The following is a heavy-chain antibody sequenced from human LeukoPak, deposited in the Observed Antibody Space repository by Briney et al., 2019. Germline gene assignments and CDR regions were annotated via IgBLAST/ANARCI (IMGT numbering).Heavy chain of an antibody. D-gene: IGHD2-2*01. J-gene: IGHJ5*02. CDR1: GGTFSSYA. CDR2: INPNSGGT. CDR3: ARDPRYCSSTSCATDWFDP. V-gene: IGHV1-2*02. Sequence: ASVKVSCKASGGTFSSYAISWVRQAPGQGLEWMGWINPNSGGTNYAQKFQGRVTMTRDTSISTAYMELSRLRSDDTAVYYCARDPRYCSSTSCATDWFDPWGQGTLVTVSS.